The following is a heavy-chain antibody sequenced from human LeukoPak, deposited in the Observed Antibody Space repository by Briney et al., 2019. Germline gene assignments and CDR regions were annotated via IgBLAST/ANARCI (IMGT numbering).Heavy chain of an antibody. Sequence: GASVTVSCRVSGYSLSDLSIHWVRHVHGKGLEWVGGFEPEEGDHGETIFAQNFEGRLTLTEDTLTDTAYMEFLSLTSEDTGVYYCATDRLEIYALNIWGQGTMVTVSS. CDR3: ATDRLEIYALNI. CDR2: FEPEEGDHGET. CDR1: GYSLSDLS. D-gene: IGHD1-1*01. J-gene: IGHJ3*02. V-gene: IGHV1-24*01.